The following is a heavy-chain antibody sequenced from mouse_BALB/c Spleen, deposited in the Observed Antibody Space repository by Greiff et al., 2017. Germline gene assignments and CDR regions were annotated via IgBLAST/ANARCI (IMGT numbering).Heavy chain of an antibody. CDR3: TRARCYDNIDAWLDY. J-gene: IGHJ3*01. CDR2: ISSGGSYT. CDR1: GFTFSSYT. Sequence: DVQLQESGGGLVKPGGSLKLSCAASGFTFSSYTMSWVRQTPEKRLEWVATISSGGSYTYYPDSVKGRYTISRDNAKNTLYLQMSSLKSEDTAMYYDTRARCYDNIDAWLDYWGEGTLVTVSA. D-gene: IGHD2-3*01. V-gene: IGHV5-6-4*01.